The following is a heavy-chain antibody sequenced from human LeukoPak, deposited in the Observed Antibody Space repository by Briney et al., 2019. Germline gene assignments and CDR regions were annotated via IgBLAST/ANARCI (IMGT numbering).Heavy chain of an antibody. CDR1: GGSISSSSYY. J-gene: IGHJ4*02. D-gene: IGHD3-10*01. CDR3: ARQDPDTLYYYGSGKDY. V-gene: IGHV4-39*01. CDR2: IYYSGST. Sequence: SETLSLTCTVSGGSISSSSYYWGWIRQPPGKGLEWIGSIYYSGSTYYNPSLKSRVTISIDTSKNQFSLKLSSVTAADTAVYYCARQDPDTLYYYGSGKDYWGQGTLVTVSS.